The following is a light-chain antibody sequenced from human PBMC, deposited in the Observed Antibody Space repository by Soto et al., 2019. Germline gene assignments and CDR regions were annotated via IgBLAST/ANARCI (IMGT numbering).Light chain of an antibody. CDR1: QSISSY. CDR3: QQSYSTPWT. Sequence: DIQMTQSPSSLSASVGDRVTITCRASQSISSYLNWYQQKPGKAPKLLIYAASSLQSGGPSRFSGSGSGTDFTLPISSLQPEDFATYYCQQSYSTPWTFGQGTKVEIK. J-gene: IGKJ1*01. CDR2: AAS. V-gene: IGKV1-39*01.